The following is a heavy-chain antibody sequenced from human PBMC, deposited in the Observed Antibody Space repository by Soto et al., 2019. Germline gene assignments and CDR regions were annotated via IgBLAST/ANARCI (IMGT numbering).Heavy chain of an antibody. CDR3: ARGSRYSSGWYRAWGYYYGMDV. CDR1: GGSFSGYY. D-gene: IGHD6-19*01. J-gene: IGHJ6*02. V-gene: IGHV4-34*01. CDR2: INHSGST. Sequence: SETLSLTCAVYGGSFSGYYWGWIRQPPGKGLEWIGEINHSGSTNYNPSLKSRVTISVDTSKNQFSLKLSSVTAADTAVYYCARGSRYSSGWYRAWGYYYGMDVWGQGTTVTVSS.